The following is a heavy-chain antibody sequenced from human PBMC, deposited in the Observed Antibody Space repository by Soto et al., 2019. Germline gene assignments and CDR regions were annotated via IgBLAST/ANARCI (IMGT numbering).Heavy chain of an antibody. CDR3: ARDLNSSSNAFDI. D-gene: IGHD6-6*01. CDR2: INPNSGGT. V-gene: IGHV1-2*04. CDR1: GYTFTGYY. J-gene: IGHJ3*02. Sequence: QVPLVQSGAEVKKPGASVKVSCKASGYTFTGYYMHWVRQAPGQGLEWMGWINPNSGGTNYAQKFQGWVTMTRDTSISTAYMELSRLRSDDTAVYYCARDLNSSSNAFDIWGQGTMVTVSS.